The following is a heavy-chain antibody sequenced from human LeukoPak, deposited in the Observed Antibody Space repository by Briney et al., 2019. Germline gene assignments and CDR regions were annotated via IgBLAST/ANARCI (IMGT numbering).Heavy chain of an antibody. J-gene: IGHJ3*02. CDR2: IYYSGST. V-gene: IGHV4-59*01. CDR3: ARIEYGAFDI. D-gene: IGHD2/OR15-2a*01. Sequence: SETLSLTCTVSGGSSSSYYWSWIRQPPGKGLEWIGYIYYSGSTNYNPSLKSRVTISVDTSKNQFSLKLSSVTAADTAVYYCARIEYGAFDIWGQGTMVTVSS. CDR1: GGSSSSYY.